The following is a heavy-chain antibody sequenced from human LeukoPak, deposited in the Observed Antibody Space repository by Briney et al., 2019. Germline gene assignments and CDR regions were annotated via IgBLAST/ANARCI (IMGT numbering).Heavy chain of an antibody. CDR2: IKQDGSDK. CDR3: AREPERSSGWYSDAFDI. CDR1: GFTFTTYW. V-gene: IGHV3-7*01. J-gene: IGHJ3*02. D-gene: IGHD6-19*01. Sequence: GGSLRLSCAASGFTFTTYWMTWVRQAPGKGLEWVANIKQDGSDKYYVDSVKGRFTISRDNAKNSVYLQMNSLRAEDTAVYYCAREPERSSGWYSDAFDIWGQGTMVTVSS.